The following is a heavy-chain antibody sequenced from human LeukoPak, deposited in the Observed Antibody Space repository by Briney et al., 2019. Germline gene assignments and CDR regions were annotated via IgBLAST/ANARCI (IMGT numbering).Heavy chain of an antibody. CDR1: GFTVSSNY. D-gene: IGHD1-26*01. V-gene: IGHV3-53*01. Sequence: GGSLRLSCAASGFTVSSNYMSWVRQAPGKGLEWVSVIYSGGSTYYADSVKGRFTISRDNSKNTLCLQMNSLRAEDTAVYYCARAGRWELLSYYYYGMDVWGQGTTVTVSS. CDR3: ARAGRWELLSYYYYGMDV. CDR2: IYSGGST. J-gene: IGHJ6*02.